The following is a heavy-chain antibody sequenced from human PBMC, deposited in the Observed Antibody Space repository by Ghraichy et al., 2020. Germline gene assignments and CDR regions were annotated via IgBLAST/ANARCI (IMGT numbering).Heavy chain of an antibody. V-gene: IGHV1-2*04. D-gene: IGHD1-1*01. CDR2: INPNSGGT. CDR3: ARGSPQVIWNDVMSAFDI. CDR1: GYTFTGYY. J-gene: IGHJ3*02. Sequence: ASVKGSCKASGYTFTGYYMHWVRQAPGQGLEWMGWINPNSGGTNYAQKFQGWVTMTRDTSISTAYMELSRLRSDDTAVYYCARGSPQVIWNDVMSAFDIWGQGTMVTVSS.